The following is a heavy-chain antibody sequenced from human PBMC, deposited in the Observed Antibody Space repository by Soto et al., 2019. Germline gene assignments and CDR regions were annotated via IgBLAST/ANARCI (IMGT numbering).Heavy chain of an antibody. CDR3: AHKFRMTTVTTRGIFFDY. Sequence: SGPTLVNPTQTLTLTCTFSGFSLSTSGVGVGWIRQPPGKALEWLALIYWNDDKRYSPSLKSRLTITKDTSKNQVVLTMTNMDPVDTATYYCAHKFRMTTVTTRGIFFDYWGQGTRVTVSS. CDR2: IYWNDDK. CDR1: GFSLSTSGVG. D-gene: IGHD4-17*01. J-gene: IGHJ4*02. V-gene: IGHV2-5*01.